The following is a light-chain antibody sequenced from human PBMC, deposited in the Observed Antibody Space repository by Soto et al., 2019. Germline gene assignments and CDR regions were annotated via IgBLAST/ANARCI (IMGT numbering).Light chain of an antibody. J-gene: IGKJ1*01. Sequence: DIQMTQSPSTLSASVGDRVTITCRASQSISRSLAWYQQKPGKAPKLLIYDASSLESGVPSRFSGSGSGTEFTLTVSSLQPDDFATYYCQQYNSYLWTFSQGTKVEIK. CDR2: DAS. V-gene: IGKV1-5*01. CDR1: QSISRS. CDR3: QQYNSYLWT.